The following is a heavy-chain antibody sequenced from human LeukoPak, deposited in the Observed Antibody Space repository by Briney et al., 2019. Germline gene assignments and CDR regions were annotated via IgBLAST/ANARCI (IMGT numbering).Heavy chain of an antibody. CDR1: GGTFSSYA. CDR2: IIPILGIA. D-gene: IGHD2-15*01. J-gene: IGHJ4*02. Sequence: GASVKVSCKASGGTFSSYAISWVRQAPGQGLEWMGRIIPILGIANYAQKFQGRVTITADKSTSTAYMELSSLRSEDTAVYYCVADTLTDHCSGGSCYAGAFDYWGQGTLVTVSS. V-gene: IGHV1-69*04. CDR3: VADTLTDHCSGGSCYAGAFDY.